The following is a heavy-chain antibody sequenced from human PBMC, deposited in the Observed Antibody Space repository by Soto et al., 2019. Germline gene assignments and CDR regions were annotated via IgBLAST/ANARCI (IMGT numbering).Heavy chain of an antibody. CDR1: GASISSYY. CDR3: ARFDPLYDIFTCYDRPTGWFDP. D-gene: IGHD3-9*01. J-gene: IGHJ5*02. Sequence: SETLSLTCTVSGASISSYYWSWIRQPPGKGLEWIGYIYYSGSTNHNPSLKSRVTISVDTSKNQFSLKLSSVTAADTAVYYCARFDPLYDIFTCYDRPTGWFDPLSQRTPVPVSS. V-gene: IGHV4-59*08. CDR2: IYYSGST.